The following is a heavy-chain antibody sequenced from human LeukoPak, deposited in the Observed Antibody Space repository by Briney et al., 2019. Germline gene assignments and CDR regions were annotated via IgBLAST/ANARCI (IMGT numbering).Heavy chain of an antibody. CDR3: AREARSGYEGFWSDP. CDR1: GGSISSYY. J-gene: IGHJ5*02. Sequence: SETLSLTCTVSGGSISSYYWSWIRQPAGKGLEWIGRIYSTGTTYYKPSLKSRVTMSVDTSHNQFFLKLNSVTAADTAVYYCAREARSGYEGFWSDPWGQGTVVTVSS. V-gene: IGHV4-4*07. CDR2: IYSTGTT. D-gene: IGHD5-12*01.